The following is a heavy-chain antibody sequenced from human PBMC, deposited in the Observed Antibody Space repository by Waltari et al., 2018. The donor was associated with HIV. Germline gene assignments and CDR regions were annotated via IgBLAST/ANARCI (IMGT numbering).Heavy chain of an antibody. CDR2: ISAYNGNT. J-gene: IGHJ4*02. V-gene: IGHV1-18*01. CDR1: GYTFTSYG. D-gene: IGHD3-10*01. CDR3: ARDRGVFTYYYGSGSYPPLDY. Sequence: QVQLVQSGAEVKKPGASVKVSCKASGYTFTSYGISWVRQAPGQGLEWMGWISAYNGNTNYAQKLQGRVTMTTDTSTSTAYMELRSLRSDDTAVYYCARDRGVFTYYYGSGSYPPLDYWGQGTLVTVSS.